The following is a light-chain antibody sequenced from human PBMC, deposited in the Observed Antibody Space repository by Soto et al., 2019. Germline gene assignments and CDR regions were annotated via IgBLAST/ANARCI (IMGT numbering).Light chain of an antibody. V-gene: IGKV3-11*01. CDR1: QSVRSY. CDR3: QQRGKWPHLT. Sequence: EIVLTQSPATLSLSPGERATLSCRASQSVRSYLAWYQQKPGQPPRLLIYGASNRATGIPARFSGSGSGTDFTITISSLEPEDFAVYYCQQRGKWPHLTFGGGTKGEIK. J-gene: IGKJ4*01. CDR2: GAS.